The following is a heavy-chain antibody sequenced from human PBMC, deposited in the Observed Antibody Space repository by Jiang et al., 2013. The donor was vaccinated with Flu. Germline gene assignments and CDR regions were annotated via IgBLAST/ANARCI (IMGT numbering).Heavy chain of an antibody. J-gene: IGHJ5*02. V-gene: IGHV1-46*03. Sequence: GAEVKKPGASVKVSCKASGYTFTSYYMHWVRQAPGQGLEWMGIINPSGGSTSYAQKFQGRVTMTRDTSTSTVYMELSSLRSEDTAVYYCAISLEVDGSSSFNWFDPWGQGTLVTVSS. CDR3: AISLEVDGSSSFNWFDP. CDR1: GYTFTSYY. D-gene: IGHD6-13*01. CDR2: INPSGGST.